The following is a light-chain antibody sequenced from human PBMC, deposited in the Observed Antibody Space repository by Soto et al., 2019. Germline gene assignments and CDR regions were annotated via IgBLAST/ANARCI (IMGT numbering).Light chain of an antibody. CDR1: QTVGGN. Sequence: DIVMTQSPATLYVSQGERVTLSCRASQTVGGNLAWFQQKPGQAPRLLIYDTSTRAIGIPARFSGSGSGTEFTLTISSLQSEDFAVYYCQQYDDWPPYTFGQGTKLEIK. V-gene: IGKV3-15*01. CDR3: QQYDDWPPYT. CDR2: DTS. J-gene: IGKJ2*01.